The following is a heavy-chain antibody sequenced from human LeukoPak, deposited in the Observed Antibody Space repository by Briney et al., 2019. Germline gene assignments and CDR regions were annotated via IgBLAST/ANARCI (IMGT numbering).Heavy chain of an antibody. CDR2: MNPSSGNT. J-gene: IGHJ6*02. D-gene: IGHD6-13*01. V-gene: IGHV1-8*01. CDR3: ARSYSQDYYYGMDV. CDR1: GYTATNYD. Sequence: GASVKVSCKASGYTATNYDINWVRRATGQGLEWMGWMNPSSGNTGYAQKLQDRVTMTWNTSISTAYMELSSLRSEDTAVYYCARSYSQDYYYGMDVWGQGTTVTVSS.